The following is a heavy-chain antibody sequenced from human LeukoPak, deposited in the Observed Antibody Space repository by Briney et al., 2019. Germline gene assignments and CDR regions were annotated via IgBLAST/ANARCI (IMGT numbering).Heavy chain of an antibody. V-gene: IGHV3-74*01. CDR2: INRDGSTT. J-gene: IGHJ4*02. Sequence: PGGSLRLSCAASGFTFSNYWMHWVRQAPGKGPVWVSRINRDGSTTSYADSVKGRFTISRDNAKNTLYLQMNSLRAEDTAVYYCAKDRSSGWYLYFDYWGQGTLVTVSS. CDR1: GFTFSNYW. CDR3: AKDRSSGWYLYFDY. D-gene: IGHD6-19*01.